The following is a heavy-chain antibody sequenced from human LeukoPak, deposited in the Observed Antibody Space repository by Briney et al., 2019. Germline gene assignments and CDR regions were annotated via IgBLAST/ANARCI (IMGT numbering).Heavy chain of an antibody. CDR2: ISAYNGNT. Sequence: GASVKVSCKASGYIFTSYGINWVRQAPGQGLEWMGWISAYNGNTNYAQKFQGRVTMTTDTSTSTAYMELRSLRSDDTAVYYCATGSYYYDSSGYSDYWGQGTLVTVSS. V-gene: IGHV1-18*01. D-gene: IGHD3-22*01. CDR3: ATGSYYYDSSGYSDY. CDR1: GYIFTSYG. J-gene: IGHJ4*02.